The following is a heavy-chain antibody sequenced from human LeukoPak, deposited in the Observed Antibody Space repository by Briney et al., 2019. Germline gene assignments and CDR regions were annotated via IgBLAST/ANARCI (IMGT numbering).Heavy chain of an antibody. CDR2: INPSGGST. V-gene: IGHV1-46*01. Sequence: ASVKVSCKASGYTFTSYYMHWVRQAPGQGLEWMGIINPSGGSTSYAQKFQGRVTMTRDTSISTAYMELSRLRSDDTAVYYCAREGYYYYYMDVWGKGTTVTVSS. J-gene: IGHJ6*03. CDR1: GYTFTSYY. CDR3: AREGYYYYYMDV.